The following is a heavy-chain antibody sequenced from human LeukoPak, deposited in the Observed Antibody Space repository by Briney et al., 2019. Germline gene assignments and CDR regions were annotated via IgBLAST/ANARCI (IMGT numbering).Heavy chain of an antibody. Sequence: QPGGSLRLSCAASGFTFSNYWMSWARLAPGKGLEWVANIKQDGSAKYYVDSVKGRFTISRDNAKNSLFLQMNSLRAEDTAVYYCAREASDWNYYYYLDVWGKGTTVTISS. V-gene: IGHV3-7*01. J-gene: IGHJ6*03. CDR2: IKQDGSAK. D-gene: IGHD6-19*01. CDR1: GFTFSNYW. CDR3: AREASDWNYYYYLDV.